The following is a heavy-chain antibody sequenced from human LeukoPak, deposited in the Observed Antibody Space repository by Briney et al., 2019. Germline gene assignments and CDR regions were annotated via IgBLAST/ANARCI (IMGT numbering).Heavy chain of an antibody. V-gene: IGHV4-59*01. CDR1: GGSISSYY. D-gene: IGHD3-10*01. CDR3: ARGTNYYGSGSYYTYYSYYYMDV. J-gene: IGHJ6*03. CDR2: IYYSGST. Sequence: SETLSLTCTVSGGSISSYYWRWIRQPPGKGLEWIGYIYYSGSTNYNPSLKSRVTISVDTSKNQFSLKLSSVTAADTAVYYCARGTNYYGSGSYYTYYSYYYMDVWGKGTTVTVSS.